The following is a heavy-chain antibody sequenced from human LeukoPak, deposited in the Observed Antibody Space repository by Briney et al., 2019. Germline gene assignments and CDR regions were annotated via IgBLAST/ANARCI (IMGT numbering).Heavy chain of an antibody. V-gene: IGHV3-74*01. D-gene: IGHD2-15*01. CDR2: ISTDGYTT. CDR1: GLAFSAYK. Sequence: GGSLRLSCAASGLAFSAYKMHWVRQAPRKGLLWVSRISTDGYTTDYADFVQGRFTASRDNTKNTLSLEMNSLRAEDTAVYYCVVGGSPGYWGQGTLVTVSS. CDR3: VVGGSPGY. J-gene: IGHJ4*02.